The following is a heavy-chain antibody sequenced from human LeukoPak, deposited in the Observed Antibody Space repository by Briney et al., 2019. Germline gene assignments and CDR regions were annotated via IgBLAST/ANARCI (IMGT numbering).Heavy chain of an antibody. CDR1: GFTFNSYW. V-gene: IGHV3-7*01. CDR3: ARVGWFGELTWHPVGDS. J-gene: IGHJ4*02. D-gene: IGHD3-10*01. CDR2: IKQDASEK. Sequence: GGSLRLSCAASGFTFNSYWMSWVRQAPGKGLEWVANIKQDASEKNYVDSVRGRFTISRDTAENSLYLQMNRLRADDTAVYYCARVGWFGELTWHPVGDSWGQGTLVTVSS.